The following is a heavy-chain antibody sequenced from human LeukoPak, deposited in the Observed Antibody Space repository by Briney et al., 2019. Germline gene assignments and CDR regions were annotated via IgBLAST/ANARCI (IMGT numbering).Heavy chain of an antibody. J-gene: IGHJ1*01. CDR3: AKGAPTYSYDTRGYYPGYSQH. V-gene: IGHV3-23*01. CDR1: GFTFSSYG. D-gene: IGHD3-22*01. Sequence: PGGTLRLSCAASGFTFSSYGMTWVRQAPGKGLEWVSAISGGGDKTYYADSVKGRFTISRDKSKNTLYLQMDSLRAEDTAIYFCAKGAPTYSYDTRGYYPGYSQHWGRGTLVTVSS. CDR2: ISGGGDKT.